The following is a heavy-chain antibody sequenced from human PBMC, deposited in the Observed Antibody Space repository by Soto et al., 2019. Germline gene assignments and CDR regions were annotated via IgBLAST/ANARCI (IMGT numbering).Heavy chain of an antibody. V-gene: IGHV3-7*05. CDR2: IKHDGSEK. J-gene: IGHJ4*02. CDR3: ARVGYIVPATFFDL. D-gene: IGHD2-2*01. Sequence: EVQMLESGGGLVQPGGSLRLSCAASGFTLSTYYMTWVRQAPGKGLEWVANIKHDGSEKYYGDSVKGRFTISRDNAKNSLYLVMNSLRAEDTALYYCARVGYIVPATFFDLWGQGTLVTVSS. CDR1: GFTLSTYY.